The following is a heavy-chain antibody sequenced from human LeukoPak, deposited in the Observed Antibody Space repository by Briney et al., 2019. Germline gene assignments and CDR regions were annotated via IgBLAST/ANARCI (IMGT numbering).Heavy chain of an antibody. V-gene: IGHV3-53*04. CDR2: IYSGGST. D-gene: IGHD3-3*02. J-gene: IGHJ4*02. Sequence: PGGSLRLSCAASGFTVSSNFMSWVRQAPGKGLEWVSVIYSGGSTYYADSVKGRFTISRHNSKNTLCLQMNSLRAEDTAVYYCARLYGTFLEWSPYFDYWGQGTLVTVSS. CDR3: ARLYGTFLEWSPYFDY. CDR1: GFTVSSNF.